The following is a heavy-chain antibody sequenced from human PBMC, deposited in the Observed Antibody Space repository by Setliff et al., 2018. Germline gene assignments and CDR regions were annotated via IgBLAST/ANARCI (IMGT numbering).Heavy chain of an antibody. J-gene: IGHJ4*02. CDR3: AREGYSSGWLPDY. Sequence: GGSLRLSCAASRFTFSNYAMSWVRQAPGKGLEWVSAISASGRTTYSADSVKGRFTITRDNAKNSLYLQMNSLRAEDTAVYYCAREGYSSGWLPDYWGQGTLVTVSS. D-gene: IGHD6-19*01. V-gene: IGHV3-23*01. CDR1: RFTFSNYA. CDR2: ISASGRTT.